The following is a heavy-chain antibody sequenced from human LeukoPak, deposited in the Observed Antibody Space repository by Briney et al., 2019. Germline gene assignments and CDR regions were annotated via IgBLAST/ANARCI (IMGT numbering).Heavy chain of an antibody. V-gene: IGHV4-59*01. CDR3: AREYDYGDLGWFY. J-gene: IGHJ4*02. CDR1: GGSISSYY. D-gene: IGHD4-17*01. CDR2: IYYSGST. Sequence: SETLSLTCTVSGGSISSYYWSWIRQPPGKGLEWIGYIYYSGSTNYNPSLKSRVTISVDTSKNQFSLKLRSVTAADTAVYYCAREYDYGDLGWFYWGQETLVTVSS.